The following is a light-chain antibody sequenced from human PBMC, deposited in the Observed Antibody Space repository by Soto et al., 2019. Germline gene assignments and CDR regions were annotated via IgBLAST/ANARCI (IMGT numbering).Light chain of an antibody. J-gene: IGLJ2*01. CDR3: GTWDSSLSSVV. CDR2: DNN. CDR1: SSNIGNNY. Sequence: QSVLTPPPSVSAAPGQRVTISCSGSSSNIGNNYVSWYQHLPGTAPKFLIYDNNKRPSGIPGRFSGSKSGTSATLGITGLQTGDEADYYCGTWDSSLSSVVFGGGTKLTVL. V-gene: IGLV1-51*01.